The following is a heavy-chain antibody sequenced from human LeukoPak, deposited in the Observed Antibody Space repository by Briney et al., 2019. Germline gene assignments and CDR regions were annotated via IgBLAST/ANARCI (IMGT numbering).Heavy chain of an antibody. D-gene: IGHD2-21*02. CDR3: ARRSPAYCGGDCYLDC. CDR1: GYTLTELS. Sequence: GASVKVSCKVSGYTLTELSMHWVRQAPGKGLEWMGGFDPEDGETIYAQKFQGRVTMTEDTSTDTAYMELSSLRSEDTAVYYCARRSPAYCGGDCYLDCWGQGTLVTVSS. J-gene: IGHJ4*02. CDR2: FDPEDGET. V-gene: IGHV1-24*01.